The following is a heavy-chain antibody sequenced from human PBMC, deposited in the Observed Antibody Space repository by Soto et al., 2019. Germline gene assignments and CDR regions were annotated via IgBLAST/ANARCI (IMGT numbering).Heavy chain of an antibody. V-gene: IGHV3-23*01. D-gene: IGHD6-13*01. J-gene: IGHJ4*02. Sequence: GGSLRLSCAASGFTFSSYAMSWVRQAPGKGLEWVSAISGSGGSTYYADSVKGRFTISRDNSKNTLYLQMNSLRAEDTTVYYCAKENGYSSSWFEFDYWGQGTLVTVSS. CDR3: AKENGYSSSWFEFDY. CDR1: GFTFSSYA. CDR2: ISGSGGST.